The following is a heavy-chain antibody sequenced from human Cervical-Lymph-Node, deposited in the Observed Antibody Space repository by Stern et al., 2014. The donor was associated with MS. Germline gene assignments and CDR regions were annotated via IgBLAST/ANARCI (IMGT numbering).Heavy chain of an antibody. CDR3: ATSAGELTPEAV. V-gene: IGHV1-69*01. CDR2: IIPMFGTA. D-gene: IGHD1-26*01. J-gene: IGHJ6*02. Sequence: QMQLVQSGAEVKQPGSSVRVSCKASGGTFSSYAISWVRQAPGQGLEWMGGIIPMFGTANYAQKCQGRVTITADASTSTAYMEVSSLISEDTAVYYCATSAGELTPEAVWGQGTTVTVFS. CDR1: GGTFSSYA.